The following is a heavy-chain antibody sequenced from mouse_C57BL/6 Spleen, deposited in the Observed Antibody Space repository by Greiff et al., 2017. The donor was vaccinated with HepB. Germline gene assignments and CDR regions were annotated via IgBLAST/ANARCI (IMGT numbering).Heavy chain of an antibody. D-gene: IGHD1-2*01. V-gene: IGHV5-12*01. CDR2: ISNGGGST. Sequence: EVKLQESGGGLVQPGGSLKLSCAASGFTFSDYYMYWVRQTPEKRLEWVAYISNGGGSTYYPDTVKGRFTISRDNAKNTLYLQMSRLKSEDTAMYYCARQGDYGGFAYWGQGTLVTVSA. CDR1: GFTFSDYY. CDR3: ARQGDYGGFAY. J-gene: IGHJ3*01.